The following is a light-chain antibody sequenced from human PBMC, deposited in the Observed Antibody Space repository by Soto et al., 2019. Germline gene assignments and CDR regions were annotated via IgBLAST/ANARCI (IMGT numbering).Light chain of an antibody. V-gene: IGLV2-14*03. J-gene: IGLJ2*01. Sequence: QSALTQPASVSGSPGQSITISCTGTSSDIGAYNFVSWYQQHPGKAPKLMLYDVNIRPSGVSNRFSGSKSGNTACLTISGLQAEDAADYYCTSWTTSTTMIFGGGTKLTVL. CDR1: SSDIGAYNF. CDR3: TSWTTSTTMI. CDR2: DVN.